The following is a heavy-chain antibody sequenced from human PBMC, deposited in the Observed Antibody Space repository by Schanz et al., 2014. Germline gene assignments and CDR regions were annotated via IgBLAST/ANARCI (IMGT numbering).Heavy chain of an antibody. CDR2: INGYNAHT. V-gene: IGHV1-18*01. CDR3: ARDGSGVLGAPYWFDP. Sequence: QVQLVQSGAEVKKPGASVKVSCKASGYTFTSSGFSWVRQAPGQGLEWMGWINGYNAHTNYAQKFQGRVTMTRDTATRTAFMELRSLRSDDTAVYYCARDGSGVLGAPYWFDPWGQGTLVTVSS. D-gene: IGHD1-26*01. J-gene: IGHJ5*02. CDR1: GYTFTSSG.